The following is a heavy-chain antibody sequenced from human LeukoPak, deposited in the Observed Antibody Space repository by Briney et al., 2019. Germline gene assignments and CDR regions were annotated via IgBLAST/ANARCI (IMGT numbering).Heavy chain of an antibody. Sequence: GRSLRLSCAASGFTFSSYAMHWVRQAPGKGLEWVAVISYDGSNKYYADSVKGRFTISRDNSKNTLYLQMNSLRAEDTAVYYCARDPNRDVLRYFDWLLYRGWFDPWGQGTLVTVSS. V-gene: IGHV3-30*04. J-gene: IGHJ5*02. D-gene: IGHD3-9*01. CDR1: GFTFSSYA. CDR2: ISYDGSNK. CDR3: ARDPNRDVLRYFDWLLYRGWFDP.